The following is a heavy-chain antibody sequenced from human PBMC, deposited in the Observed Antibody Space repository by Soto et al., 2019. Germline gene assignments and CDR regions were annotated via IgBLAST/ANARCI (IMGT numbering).Heavy chain of an antibody. V-gene: IGHV3-30-3*01. CDR1: GFTFSSYA. J-gene: IGHJ6*02. CDR3: ARDSTAMAIYYYYGMDV. D-gene: IGHD5-18*01. CDR2: ISYDGSNK. Sequence: HLGGVLRLSCAASGFTFSSYAMHWVRQAPGKGLEWVAVISYDGSNKYYADSVKGRFTISRDNSKNTLYLQMNSLRAEDTAVYYCARDSTAMAIYYYYGMDVWGQGTTVTVSS.